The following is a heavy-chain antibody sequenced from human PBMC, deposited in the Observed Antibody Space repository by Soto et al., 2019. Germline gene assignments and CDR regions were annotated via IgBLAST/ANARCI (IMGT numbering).Heavy chain of an antibody. Sequence: SGPTLVNPTQPLTLTCTFSGFSLSTSGVGVGWIRQPPGKALEWLALIYWDDDKRYSPSLKSRLTITKDTSKNQVDLTMTNMDPVDTATYSCAHRYIAAAGNNWFDPWGQGTLVTVSS. CDR2: IYWDDDK. V-gene: IGHV2-5*02. D-gene: IGHD6-13*01. CDR3: AHRYIAAAGNNWFDP. J-gene: IGHJ5*02. CDR1: GFSLSTSGVG.